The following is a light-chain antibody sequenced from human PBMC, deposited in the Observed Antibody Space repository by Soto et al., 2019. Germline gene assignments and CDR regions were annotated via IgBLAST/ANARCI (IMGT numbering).Light chain of an antibody. CDR2: KAS. CDR1: QTISSW. CDR3: QHYNSYAEA. J-gene: IGKJ1*01. V-gene: IGKV1-5*03. Sequence: DIQMTQSPSTLSGSVGDRVTITCRASQTISSWLAWYQQKPGKAPKLLIYKASTLKSGVTSRFSGSGSGTEFTLNISSLKPDDFATYDCQHYNSYAEAFGQGTKVELK.